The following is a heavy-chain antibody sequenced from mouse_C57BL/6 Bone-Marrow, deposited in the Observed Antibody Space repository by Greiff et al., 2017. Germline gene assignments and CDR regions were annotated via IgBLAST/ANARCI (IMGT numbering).Heavy chain of an antibody. J-gene: IGHJ1*03. Sequence: EVHLVESGGGLVQPGGSLSLSCAASGFTFTDYYMSWVRQPPGKALEWLGFIRNKANGYTTEYSASVKGRFTISRDNSQSILYLQMNALRAEVSATYSCARYISSTVVASDWYFDFWGTGTTVTVSS. CDR2: IRNKANGYTT. V-gene: IGHV7-3*01. CDR1: GFTFTDYY. CDR3: ARYISSTVVASDWYFDF. D-gene: IGHD1-1*01.